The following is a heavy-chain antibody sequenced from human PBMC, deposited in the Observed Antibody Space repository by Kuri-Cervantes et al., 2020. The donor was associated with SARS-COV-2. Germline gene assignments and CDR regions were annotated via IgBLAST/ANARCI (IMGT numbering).Heavy chain of an antibody. J-gene: IGHJ4*02. CDR3: ARGPPAAVGLYYFDY. CDR1: GFTFSDYY. D-gene: IGHD6-19*01. CDR2: ISSSSSYT. V-gene: IGHV3-11*06. Sequence: GRSLRLSCAASGFTFSDYYMSWIRQAPGKGLEWVSYISSSSSYTNYADSVKGRFTISRDNAKNSLYLQMNSLRAEDTAVYYCARGPPAAVGLYYFDYWGQGTLVTVSS.